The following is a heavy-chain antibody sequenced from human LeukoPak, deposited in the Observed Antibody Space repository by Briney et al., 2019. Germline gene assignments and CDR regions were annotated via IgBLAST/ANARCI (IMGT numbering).Heavy chain of an antibody. CDR2: IYSICDAI. Sequence: GGSLRLFCAASGFTFSTYDMNWASQAPGKGLEWVSWIYSICDAIYDADSVKGRFAHSRDNAQNSLYLQMTSLRDEDTAVYYCVRDHFYAFDYWAQGAPVTVSS. V-gene: IGHV3-48*02. CDR1: GFTFSTYD. CDR3: VRDHFYAFDY. J-gene: IGHJ4*02. D-gene: IGHD5/OR15-5a*01.